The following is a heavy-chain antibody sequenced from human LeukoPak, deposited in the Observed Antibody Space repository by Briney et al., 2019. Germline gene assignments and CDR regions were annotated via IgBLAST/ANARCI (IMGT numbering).Heavy chain of an antibody. J-gene: IGHJ4*02. CDR3: ARGERIAVAGKDFDY. Sequence: ASVKVSCTASGGTFSSYAISWVRQAPGQGLEWMGGIIPIFGTANYAQKFQGRVTITADESTSTVYTELSSLRSEDTAVYYCARGERIAVAGKDFDYWGQGTLVTVSS. CDR2: IIPIFGTA. CDR1: GGTFSSYA. V-gene: IGHV1-69*13. D-gene: IGHD6-19*01.